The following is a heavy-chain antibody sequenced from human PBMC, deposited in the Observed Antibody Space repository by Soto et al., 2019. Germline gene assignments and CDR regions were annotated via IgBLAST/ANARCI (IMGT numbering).Heavy chain of an antibody. V-gene: IGHV5-51*01. CDR2: IYPYDSET. Sequence: PGESLKISCKGSGYSFTHYWIGWVRQMPGKGLEWMGLIYPYDSETRYSPSFQGQVTMSVDKSISTAYLQWSSLKASDTVMYYCVRRPDGGYYFDYWGQGTLVTVSS. D-gene: IGHD3-22*01. J-gene: IGHJ4*02. CDR1: GYSFTHYW. CDR3: VRRPDGGYYFDY.